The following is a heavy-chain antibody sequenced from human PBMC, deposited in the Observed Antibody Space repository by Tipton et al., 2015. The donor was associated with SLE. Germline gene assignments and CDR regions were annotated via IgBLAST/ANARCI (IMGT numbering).Heavy chain of an antibody. CDR2: ISGSGGSTYST. J-gene: IGHJ4*02. D-gene: IGHD2-15*01. Sequence: SLRLSCAASGFTINNYAMTWVRQAPGKGLEWISTISGSGGSTYSTYYPDSVKGRFTISRDNSRNTLYLQMNSLRGEDTAVYYCAKHIVVVVAAFESWGQGTLVTVSS. CDR3: AKHIVVVVAAFES. CDR1: GFTINNYA. V-gene: IGHV3-23*01.